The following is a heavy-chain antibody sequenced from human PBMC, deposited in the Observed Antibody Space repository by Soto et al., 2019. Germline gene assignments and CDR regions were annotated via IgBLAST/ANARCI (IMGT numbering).Heavy chain of an antibody. J-gene: IGHJ4*02. CDR2: IYYSGST. CDR1: GGSISSYY. V-gene: IGHV4-59*01. D-gene: IGHD6-19*01. CDR3: ARGAGHGGDFDY. Sequence: SGCLSLTCTVSGGSISSYYWSWIRQPPGKGLEWIGYIYYSGSTNYNPSLKSRVTISVDTSKNQFSLKLSSVTAADTAVYYCARGAGHGGDFDYWGQGTLVTVSS.